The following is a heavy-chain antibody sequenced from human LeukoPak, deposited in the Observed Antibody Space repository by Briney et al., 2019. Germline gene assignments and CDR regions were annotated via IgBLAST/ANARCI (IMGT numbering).Heavy chain of an antibody. V-gene: IGHV1-8*01. CDR3: ARDCTNGVCYMDYGMDV. Sequence: EASVTVSCKASGYTFTSYDINWVRQATGQGLEWMGWMNPNSGNTGYAQKFQGRVTMTRNTSISTAYMELSSLRSEDTAVYYCARDCTNGVCYMDYGMDVWGQGTTVTVSS. D-gene: IGHD2-8*01. CDR2: MNPNSGNT. CDR1: GYTFTSYD. J-gene: IGHJ6*02.